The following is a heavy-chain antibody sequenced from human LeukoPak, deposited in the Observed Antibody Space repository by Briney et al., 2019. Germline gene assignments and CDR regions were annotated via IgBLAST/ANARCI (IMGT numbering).Heavy chain of an antibody. V-gene: IGHV4-4*09. J-gene: IGHJ4*02. CDR3: ARLGSYHDF. CDR2: IHSSGGS. CDR1: RASISIYY. D-gene: IGHD1-26*01. Sequence: SPETLSLTCTLARASISIYYWSWIRHTPQKGLEWMGHIHSSGGSSYYPSLKSRLTLSIDTSRNQVSLKLTSVTAADTAVYFCARLGSYHDFWGQGALVTVSS.